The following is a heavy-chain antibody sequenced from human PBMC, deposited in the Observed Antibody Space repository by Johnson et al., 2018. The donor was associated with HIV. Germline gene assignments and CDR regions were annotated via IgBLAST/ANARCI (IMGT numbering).Heavy chain of an antibody. J-gene: IGHJ3*02. D-gene: IGHD6-25*01. CDR3: ARNGLIPAAKGVAFDI. CDR2: ISSSGSTI. CDR1: GLTFSDYD. V-gene: IGHV3-11*04. Sequence: QVQLVESGGGLVKPGGSLRLSCAASGLTFSDYDMSWIRQAPGKGLEWVSYISSSGSTIYYADSVEGRFTISRDNAKNSLYLQINSLRAEDTAVYYCARNGLIPAAKGVAFDIGGQGTTVTVSS.